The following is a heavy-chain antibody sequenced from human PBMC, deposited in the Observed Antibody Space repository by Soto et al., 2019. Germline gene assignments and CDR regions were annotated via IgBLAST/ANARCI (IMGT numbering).Heavy chain of an antibody. D-gene: IGHD3-22*01. J-gene: IGHJ4*02. V-gene: IGHV4-59*01. CDR3: ARDGDSSGYYFFDY. CDR2: IYYSGST. Sequence: SETLSLTCTVSGGSISSYYWSWIRQPPGKGLEWIGYIYYSGSTNYNPSLKSRVTISVDTSKNQFSLKLSSVTAADTAVYYCARDGDSSGYYFFDYWGQGTLVTVSS. CDR1: GGSISSYY.